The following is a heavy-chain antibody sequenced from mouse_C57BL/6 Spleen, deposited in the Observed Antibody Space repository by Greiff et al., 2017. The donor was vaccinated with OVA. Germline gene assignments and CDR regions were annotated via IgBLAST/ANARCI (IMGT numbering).Heavy chain of an antibody. J-gene: IGHJ3*01. Sequence: QVQLQQPGAELVRPGSSVKLSCKASGYTFTSYWMHWVKQRPIQGLEWIGNLDTSDSETHYNQKFKDKATLTVDKSSSPAYMQLSSLTSEDSAVYYCARGGMVTTDFAHWGQGTLVTVSA. V-gene: IGHV1-52*01. CDR1: GYTFTSYW. D-gene: IGHD2-2*01. CDR2: LDTSDSET. CDR3: ARGGMVTTDFAH.